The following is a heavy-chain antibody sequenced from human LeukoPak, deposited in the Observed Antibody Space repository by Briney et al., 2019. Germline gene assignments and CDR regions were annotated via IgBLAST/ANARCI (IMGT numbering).Heavy chain of an antibody. CDR2: ISSSRNYI. J-gene: IGHJ3*02. D-gene: IGHD1-14*01. Sequence: PGGSLRLSGAASGFTFSSYNMNWVRQAPGKGLEWVSSISSSRNYIYYADSVKGRFTISRDNAKSSLYLQMNSLRAEDTAVYYCARGSGAFDIWGQGTMVTVSS. CDR3: ARGSGAFDI. CDR1: GFTFSSYN. V-gene: IGHV3-21*01.